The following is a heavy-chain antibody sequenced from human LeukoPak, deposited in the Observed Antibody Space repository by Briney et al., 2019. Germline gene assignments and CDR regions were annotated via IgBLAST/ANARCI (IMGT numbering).Heavy chain of an antibody. J-gene: IGHJ4*02. CDR3: ARDRAYYYDSSGYKY. Sequence: SETLSLTCAVYGGSFSGCYWSWIRQPPGKGLEWIGEINHSGSTNYNPSLKSRVTISVDTSKNQFSLKLSSVTAADTAVYYCARDRAYYYDSSGYKYWGQGTLVTVSS. CDR1: GGSFSGCY. D-gene: IGHD3-22*01. CDR2: INHSGST. V-gene: IGHV4-34*01.